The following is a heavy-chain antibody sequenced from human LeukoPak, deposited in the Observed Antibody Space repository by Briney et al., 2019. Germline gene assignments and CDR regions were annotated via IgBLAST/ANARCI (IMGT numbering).Heavy chain of an antibody. J-gene: IGHJ5*02. V-gene: IGHV1-2*02. CDR2: INPNSGGT. Sequence: GASVKVSCKASGYTFTGYYMHWVRQAPGQGLEWMGWINPNSGGTNYAQKFRGRVTMTRDTSISTAYMELSRLRSDDTAVYYCARDIGDYGTYNWFDPWGQGTLVTVSS. CDR3: ARDIGDYGTYNWFDP. CDR1: GYTFTGYY. D-gene: IGHD4-17*01.